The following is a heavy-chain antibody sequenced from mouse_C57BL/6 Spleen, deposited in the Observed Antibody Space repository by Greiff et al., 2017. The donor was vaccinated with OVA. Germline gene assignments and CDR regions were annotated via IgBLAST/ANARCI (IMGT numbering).Heavy chain of an antibody. V-gene: IGHV1-66*01. Sequence: QVQLQQSGPELVKPGASVKISCKASGYSFTSYYIHWVKQRPGQGLEWIGWIYPGSGNTKYNEKFKGKATLTADTSSSTAYMQLSSLTSEDSAVYYCARAYYDYDDDDGYAMDYWGQGTSVTVSS. J-gene: IGHJ4*01. CDR3: ARAYYDYDDDDGYAMDY. D-gene: IGHD2-4*01. CDR2: IYPGSGNT. CDR1: GYSFTSYY.